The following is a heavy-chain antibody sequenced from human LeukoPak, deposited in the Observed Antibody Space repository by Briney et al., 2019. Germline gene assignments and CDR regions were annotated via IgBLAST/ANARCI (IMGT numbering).Heavy chain of an antibody. CDR3: AKRGLGYFFDY. J-gene: IGHJ4*02. V-gene: IGHV3-64*02. D-gene: IGHD3-10*01. CDR2: ISSDGGST. Sequence: PGGSLRLSCAASGFTFSAYAMHWVRQAPGKGLEYVSGISSDGGSTYYGDSVKGRFTISRDNSKNTLYLQMNSLRAEDTAVYYCAKRGLGYFFDYWGQGTLVTVSS. CDR1: GFTFSAYA.